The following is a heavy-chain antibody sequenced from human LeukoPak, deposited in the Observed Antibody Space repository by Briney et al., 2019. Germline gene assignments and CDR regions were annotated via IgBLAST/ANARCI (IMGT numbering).Heavy chain of an antibody. CDR1: GGSISTYY. CDR3: ARVPYYYDSSGYPYYFDY. D-gene: IGHD3-22*01. Sequence: SETLSLTCTVSGGSISTYYWSWIRQPPGKGLEWIGYIYYSGSTSYNPSLKSRVTISVDTSKNQFSLKLSSVTAADTAVYYCARVPYYYDSSGYPYYFDYWGQGTLVTVSS. V-gene: IGHV4-59*01. J-gene: IGHJ4*02. CDR2: IYYSGST.